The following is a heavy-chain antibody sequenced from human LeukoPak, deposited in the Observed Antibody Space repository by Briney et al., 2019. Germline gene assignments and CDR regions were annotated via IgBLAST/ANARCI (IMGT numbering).Heavy chain of an antibody. CDR2: IYPGDSDT. J-gene: IGHJ3*02. D-gene: IGHD3-3*01. CDR3: ARHLDFWSGYYAFDI. Sequence: GESLKISCKASGYSFTRYWIGWVRQMPGKGLGWMGIIYPGDSDTRYSPSFQGQVTISADKSISTAYLQWSSLKASDTAMYYCARHLDFWSGYYAFDIWGQGTMVTVSS. V-gene: IGHV5-51*01. CDR1: GYSFTRYW.